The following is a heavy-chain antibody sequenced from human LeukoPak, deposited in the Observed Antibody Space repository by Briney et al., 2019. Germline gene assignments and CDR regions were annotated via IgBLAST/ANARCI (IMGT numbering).Heavy chain of an antibody. J-gene: IGHJ6*02. Sequence: GGSLRLSCAASGFTFSDYSMSWIRQAPGKRLEWISYITKNGSAIYNGDSVKGRFTISRDNAKNSLYLQMNSLRAEDTAVYYCARDQRGLTVGAAKYGMDVWGQGTTVTVSS. V-gene: IGHV3-11*04. CDR3: ARDQRGLTVGAAKYGMDV. CDR2: ITKNGSAI. D-gene: IGHD2-15*01. CDR1: GFTFSDYS.